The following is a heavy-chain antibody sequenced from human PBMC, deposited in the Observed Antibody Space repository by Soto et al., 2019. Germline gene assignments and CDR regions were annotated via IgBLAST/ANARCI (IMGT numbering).Heavy chain of an antibody. CDR1: GYSFTSYW. CDR3: ARKEAEDSSSYYLDYYYYGMDV. D-gene: IGHD3-22*01. Sequence: GESLKISCRGSGYSFTSYWISWVRQMPGKGLEWMGRIDPSDSYTNYSPSFQGHVTISADKSISTAYLQWSSLKASDTAMYYCARKEAEDSSSYYLDYYYYGMDVWGQGTTVTVSS. CDR2: IDPSDSYT. J-gene: IGHJ6*02. V-gene: IGHV5-10-1*01.